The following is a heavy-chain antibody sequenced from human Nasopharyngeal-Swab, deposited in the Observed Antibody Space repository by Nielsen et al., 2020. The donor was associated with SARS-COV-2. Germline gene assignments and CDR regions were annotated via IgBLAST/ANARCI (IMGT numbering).Heavy chain of an antibody. CDR1: GYSFSSYG. CDR3: ARWNNRGAGGTYEMGV. D-gene: IGHD2/OR15-2a*01. V-gene: IGHV3-30*03. CDR2: ISHDGRGN. J-gene: IGHJ6*02. Sequence: GGSLRLSCAASGYSFSSYGMHWVRQAPGKGLEWVAVISHDGRGNVYADSVKGRFTISRDNSTLYLQMDSLRAEDTADYYCARWNNRGAGGTYEMGVWGQGATVTVSS.